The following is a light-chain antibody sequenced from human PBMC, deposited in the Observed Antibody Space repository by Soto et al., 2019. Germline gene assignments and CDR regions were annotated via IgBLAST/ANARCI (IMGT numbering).Light chain of an antibody. Sequence: VMTQSPATLSVSPGERATLSCRASQSLRSSLAWYQQKPGQAPRLLIYGASTRATGIPARFSGSGSGTEFTLTISSLQSEDFAVYYCQQYGSSYPWTFGQRTKVDIK. CDR3: QQYGSSYPWT. CDR1: QSLRSS. J-gene: IGKJ1*01. V-gene: IGKV3-15*01. CDR2: GAS.